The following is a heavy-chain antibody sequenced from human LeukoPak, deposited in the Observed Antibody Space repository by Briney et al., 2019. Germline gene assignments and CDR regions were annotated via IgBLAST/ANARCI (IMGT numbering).Heavy chain of an antibody. CDR2: ISYDGSNK. V-gene: IGHV3-30*18. CDR3: AKVVVRGVNYYYYGMDV. J-gene: IGHJ6*02. CDR1: GFTFSSYG. D-gene: IGHD3-10*01. Sequence: GRSLRLSCAASGFTFSSYGMHWVRQALGKGLEWVAVISYDGSNKYYADSVKGRFTISRDNSKNTLYLQMNSLRAEDTAVYYCAKVVVRGVNYYYYGMDVWGQGTTVTVSS.